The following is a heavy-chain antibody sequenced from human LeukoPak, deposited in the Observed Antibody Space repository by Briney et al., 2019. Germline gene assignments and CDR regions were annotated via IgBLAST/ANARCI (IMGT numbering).Heavy chain of an antibody. CDR3: ARSFTPSFDY. CDR1: GGSFSGYY. J-gene: IGHJ4*02. V-gene: IGHV4-34*01. CDR2: INHSGGT. Sequence: PSETLSLTCAVYGGSFSGYYWSWICQPPGKGLEWIGEINHSGGTNYNPSLKSRVTISVDTSKNQFSLKLSSVTAADTAVYYCARSFTPSFDYWGQGTLVTVSS.